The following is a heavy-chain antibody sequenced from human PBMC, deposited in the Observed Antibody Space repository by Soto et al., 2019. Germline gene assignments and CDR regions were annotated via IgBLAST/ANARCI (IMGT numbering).Heavy chain of an antibody. J-gene: IGHJ4*02. Sequence: GASVKVSCKASGGTFSSYAISWVRQAPGQGLEWMGGIIPIFGTANYAQKFQGRVTITADKSTSTAYMELSSVRSEDTAVYYCALTMVRGVIGIDYWGQGTLVTVSS. CDR1: GGTFSSYA. CDR3: ALTMVRGVIGIDY. V-gene: IGHV1-69*06. CDR2: IIPIFGTA. D-gene: IGHD3-10*01.